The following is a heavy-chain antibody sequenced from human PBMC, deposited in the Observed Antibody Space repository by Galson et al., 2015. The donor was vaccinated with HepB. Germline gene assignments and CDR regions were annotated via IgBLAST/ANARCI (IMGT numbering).Heavy chain of an antibody. CDR1: GYTFTSYA. CDR3: ARDRTVLVVYAMWDAFDI. V-gene: IGHV1-3*01. J-gene: IGHJ3*02. Sequence: SVKVSCKASGYTFTSYAMHWVRQAPGQRLEWMGWINAGNGNTKYSQKFQGRVTITRNTSASTAYMELSSLRSEDTAVYYCARDRTVLVVYAMWDAFDIWGQGTMVTVSS. D-gene: IGHD2-8*02. CDR2: INAGNGNT.